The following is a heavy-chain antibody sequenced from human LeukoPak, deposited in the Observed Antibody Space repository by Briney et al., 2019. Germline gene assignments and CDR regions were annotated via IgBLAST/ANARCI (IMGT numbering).Heavy chain of an antibody. J-gene: IGHJ3*02. V-gene: IGHV4-4*02. CDR3: ARVFELGMNAVDI. CDR1: GGSITNRNW. CDR2: IYHTGIT. Sequence: SGPTLVNPSGTMSLTCTISGGSITNRNWWSWVRQPPGKGLEWIGEIYHTGITKYSPSLKSRVTIPVDKSKNQFSLNVTSVTAADTAIYYCARVFELGMNAVDIWGQGTMVTVSS. D-gene: IGHD7-27*01.